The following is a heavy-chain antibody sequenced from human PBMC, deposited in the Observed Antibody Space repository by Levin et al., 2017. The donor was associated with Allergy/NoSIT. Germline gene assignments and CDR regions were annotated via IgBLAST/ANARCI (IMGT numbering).Heavy chain of an antibody. CDR1: GFTFSSYA. V-gene: IGHV3-23*01. J-gene: IGHJ4*02. Sequence: GGSLRLSCAASGFTFSSYAMSWVRQAPGKGLEWVSAISGSGGSTYYADSVKGRFTISIDNSKNTKYLQMNSLRAEDTAVYYCAKSAWSKEWFGGFDYWAREPWSPSPQ. CDR3: AKSAWSKEWFGGFDY. D-gene: IGHD3-10*01. CDR2: ISGSGGST.